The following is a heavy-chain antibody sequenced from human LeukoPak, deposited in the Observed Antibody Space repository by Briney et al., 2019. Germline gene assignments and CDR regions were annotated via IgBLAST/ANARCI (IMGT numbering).Heavy chain of an antibody. Sequence: LTGGSLRLSCAASGFTFSSSAMSWVRQAPGKGLEWVSAISNNGGYTYYADSVQGRFTISRDNSKSTLCLQMNSLRAEDTAVYYCARDGLYFDYWGQGTLVTVSS. V-gene: IGHV3-23*01. J-gene: IGHJ4*02. CDR3: ARDGLYFDY. CDR1: GFTFSSSA. CDR2: ISNNGGYT.